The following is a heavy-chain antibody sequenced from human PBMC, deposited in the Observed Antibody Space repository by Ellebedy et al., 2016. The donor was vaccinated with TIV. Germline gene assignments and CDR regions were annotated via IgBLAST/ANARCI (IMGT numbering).Heavy chain of an antibody. CDR2: IIPIFGTA. J-gene: IGHJ3*02. CDR1: GYTFTGYY. Sequence: SVKVSCXASGYTFTGYYMHWVRQAPGQGLEWMGWIIPIFGTANYAQKFQGRVTITADESTSTAYMELSSLRSEDTAVYYCARVRDCGGDCYLDAFDIWGQGTMVTVSS. D-gene: IGHD2-21*02. CDR3: ARVRDCGGDCYLDAFDI. V-gene: IGHV1-69*13.